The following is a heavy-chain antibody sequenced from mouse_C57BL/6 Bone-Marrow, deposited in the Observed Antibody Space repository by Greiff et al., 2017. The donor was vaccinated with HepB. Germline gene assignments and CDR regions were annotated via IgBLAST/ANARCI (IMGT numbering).Heavy chain of an antibody. J-gene: IGHJ3*01. D-gene: IGHD3-2*02. CDR1: GFTFSSYG. V-gene: IGHV5-6*01. CDR3: ARTQTAQATAWFAY. CDR2: ISSGGSYT. Sequence: EVQLVESGGDLVKPGGSLKLSCAASGFTFSSYGMSWVRQTPDKRLEWVATISSGGSYTYYPDSVKGRFTISRDNAKNTLYLQMSSLKSEDTAMYYCARTQTAQATAWFAYWGQGTLVTVSA.